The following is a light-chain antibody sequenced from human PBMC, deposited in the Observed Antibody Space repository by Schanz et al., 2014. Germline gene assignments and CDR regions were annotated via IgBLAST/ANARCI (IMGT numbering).Light chain of an antibody. CDR3: QSFDSSLTL. J-gene: IGLJ2*01. CDR2: DVS. Sequence: QSVLTQPASVSGSPGQWITISCTGTSSDVGGYNYVSWFQQHAGKAPKVMIYDVSNRPSGVSNRFSGSKSGNTASLTISGLQAEDEADYYCQSFDSSLTLFGGGTKLTVL. V-gene: IGLV2-14*01. CDR1: SSDVGGYNY.